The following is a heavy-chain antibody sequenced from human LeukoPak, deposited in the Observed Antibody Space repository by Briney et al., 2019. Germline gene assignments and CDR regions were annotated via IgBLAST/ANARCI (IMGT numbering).Heavy chain of an antibody. Sequence: SETLSLTCTVSAGSINSDTYYWGWIRQPPGKGLEWIGSIYYTGNTYYNASLNSRVTISVDTSKNQFSLKLSSVTAADTAAYYCARSRIAIVGPFDYWGQGPLVTVSS. CDR1: AGSINSDTYY. D-gene: IGHD6-13*01. J-gene: IGHJ4*02. V-gene: IGHV4-39*01. CDR2: IYYTGNT. CDR3: ARSRIAIVGPFDY.